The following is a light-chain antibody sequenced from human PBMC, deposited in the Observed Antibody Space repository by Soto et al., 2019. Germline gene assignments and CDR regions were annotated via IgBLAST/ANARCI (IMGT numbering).Light chain of an antibody. V-gene: IGLV1-44*01. Sequence: QSVLTQPPSASGTPGQRVTISCSGSSSNIGSNTVNWYQQLPGTAPKLLIYSNNQRPSGGPDRISGSKSGTSASLAISGLKSENEANNYWAAWDDSWNGRYVFGTGPKVTVL. CDR2: SNN. CDR3: AAWDDSWNGRYV. CDR1: SSNIGSNT. J-gene: IGLJ1*01.